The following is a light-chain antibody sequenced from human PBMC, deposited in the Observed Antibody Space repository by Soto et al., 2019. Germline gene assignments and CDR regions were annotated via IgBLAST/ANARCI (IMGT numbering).Light chain of an antibody. CDR2: QVS. J-gene: IGKJ1*01. CDR1: QSLVYSDGKAY. CDR3: MQGTHWPWA. Sequence: DAVLTQSPLSLPVTLGQPAAISCRSSQSLVYSDGKAYLIWFQQRPGISPRRLIYQVSSPDAGVTEIFRASGSVTDFTLIISRVEAEDVGVSSCMQGTHWPWAFGQGTKVEIQ. V-gene: IGKV2-30*01.